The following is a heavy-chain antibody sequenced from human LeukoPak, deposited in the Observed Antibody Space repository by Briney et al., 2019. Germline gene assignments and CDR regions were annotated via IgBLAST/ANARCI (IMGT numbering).Heavy chain of an antibody. CDR2: ISYDGSNK. V-gene: IGHV3-30-3*01. D-gene: IGHD3-16*01. CDR3: ARSLTGGGIWFDP. CDR1: GFTFSSYA. Sequence: GRSLRLSCAASGFTFSSYAMHGVRQAPGKGLEWVAVISYDGSNKYYADSVKGRFTISRDNSKNTLYLQMNSLRAEDTAVYYCARSLTGGGIWFDPWGQGTLVTVSS. J-gene: IGHJ5*02.